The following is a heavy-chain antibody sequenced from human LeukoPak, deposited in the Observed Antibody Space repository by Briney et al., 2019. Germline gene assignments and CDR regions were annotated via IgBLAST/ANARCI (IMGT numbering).Heavy chain of an antibody. Sequence: SETQSLTCAVSGGSISSSNWWSWVRQPPGKGLEWIGEIYHVGSTNYNPSLKSRVTMSVDKSKNQFSLRLTSVTAADTAVYYCARDRYGSGTAFDYWGQGTLVTVSS. J-gene: IGHJ4*02. CDR1: GGSISSSNW. D-gene: IGHD3-10*01. CDR2: IYHVGST. CDR3: ARDRYGSGTAFDY. V-gene: IGHV4-4*02.